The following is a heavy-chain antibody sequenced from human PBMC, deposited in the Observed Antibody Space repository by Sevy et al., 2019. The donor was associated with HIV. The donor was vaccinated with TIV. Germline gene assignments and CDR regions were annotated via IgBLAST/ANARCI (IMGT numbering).Heavy chain of an antibody. D-gene: IGHD2-2*01. V-gene: IGHV1-2*02. CDR1: GYTFTGYY. CDR3: ASCSSTSCYYYYGMDV. Sequence: PSVKVSCKASGYTFTGYYMHWVRQAPGQGLEWMGWINPNSGGTNYAQKFQGRVTMTRDTSIRTAYMELSRLRSDDTAVYYCASCSSTSCYYYYGMDVWGQGTTVTVSS. CDR2: INPNSGGT. J-gene: IGHJ6*02.